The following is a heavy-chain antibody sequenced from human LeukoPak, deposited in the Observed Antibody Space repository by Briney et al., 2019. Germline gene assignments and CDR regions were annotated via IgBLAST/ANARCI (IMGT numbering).Heavy chain of an antibody. J-gene: IGHJ4*02. D-gene: IGHD6-19*01. CDR1: GYYFTNYW. CDR2: IFPGDSDT. Sequence: GEPLKISCEGSGYYFTNYWIGWVRQMPGNGLEWMGIIFPGDSDTKYSPSFQGRVTISADKSISTAYLQWSSLKASDTAMYYCARGQGGSGWYGFGFDYWGQGTLVTVSS. CDR3: ARGQGGSGWYGFGFDY. V-gene: IGHV5-51*01.